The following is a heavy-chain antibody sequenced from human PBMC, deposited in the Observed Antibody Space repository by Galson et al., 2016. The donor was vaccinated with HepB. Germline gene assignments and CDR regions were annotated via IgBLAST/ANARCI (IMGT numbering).Heavy chain of an antibody. CDR2: IYPGDSDT. V-gene: IGHV5-51*01. CDR1: GYSFTTYW. CDR3: ARTPTIATDLDF. Sequence: QSGAEVKKPGESLKISCKASGYSFTTYWIGWVRQMPGKGLEWMGVIYPGDSDTRYSPSFQGRIAISVDKSLTTAFLRWNSLKASDTAMYFCARTPTIATDLDFWGQGTLVTVSS. J-gene: IGHJ4*02. D-gene: IGHD4-11*01.